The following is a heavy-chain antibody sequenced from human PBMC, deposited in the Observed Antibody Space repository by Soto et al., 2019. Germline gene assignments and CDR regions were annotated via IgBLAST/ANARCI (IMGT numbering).Heavy chain of an antibody. CDR2: ISTYNGNT. Sequence: QVQLVQSGAEVKKPGASVKVSCKASGYTFDSYGIIWVRQAPGQGLEWMGWISTYNGNTNYAEQFQGRVTLTTDTSTSTAYMELRNLRSDDTAVYYCARYCCESVVCYHNYFDPRGQGTLVTVSS. CDR3: ARYCCESVVCYHNYFDP. CDR1: GYTFDSYG. J-gene: IGHJ5*02. D-gene: IGHD2-2*01. V-gene: IGHV1-18*01.